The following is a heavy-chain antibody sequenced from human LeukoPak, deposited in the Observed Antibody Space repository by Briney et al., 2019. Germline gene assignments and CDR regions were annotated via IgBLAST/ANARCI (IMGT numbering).Heavy chain of an antibody. D-gene: IGHD3-10*01. Sequence: PGGSLRLSCAASGFTFSSYAVSWVRQAPGKGLEWVSAISGSGGSTYYADSVKGRFTISRDNSKNTLYLQMNSLRAEDTAVYYCAKDRMVRGLYGMDVWGKGTTVTVSS. J-gene: IGHJ6*04. V-gene: IGHV3-23*01. CDR1: GFTFSSYA. CDR2: ISGSGGST. CDR3: AKDRMVRGLYGMDV.